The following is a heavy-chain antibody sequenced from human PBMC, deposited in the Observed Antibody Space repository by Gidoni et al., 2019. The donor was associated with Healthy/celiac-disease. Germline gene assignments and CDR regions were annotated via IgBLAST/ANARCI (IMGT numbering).Heavy chain of an antibody. Sequence: EVQLLASGGGLVQPGGSLSASCAASGFTFSSYAMRWVRQAPGKGREWVSAISGSGGSKYYADSVKGRFTISRDNSKNTLYLQMNSLRAEDTAVYYCAKGEWELIHWGQGTLVTVSS. CDR1: GFTFSSYA. CDR2: ISGSGGSK. J-gene: IGHJ4*02. V-gene: IGHV3-23*01. CDR3: AKGEWELIH. D-gene: IGHD1-26*01.